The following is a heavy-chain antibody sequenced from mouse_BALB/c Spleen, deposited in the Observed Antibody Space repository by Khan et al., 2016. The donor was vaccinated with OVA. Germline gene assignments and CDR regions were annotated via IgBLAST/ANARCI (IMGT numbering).Heavy chain of an antibody. CDR2: INTHSGVP. V-gene: IGHV9-4*02. J-gene: IGHJ4*01. CDR1: GYTFTTAG. CDR3: ARGGAAFYRNDGGAMDS. Sequence: QIQLVQSGPELKKPGETVRISCKASGYTFTTAGMQWVQKMPGKGLKWIGWINTHSGVPKYAEDFKGRFVFSLETSASTAYLQITNLKNEDTATYFCARGGAAFYRNDGGAMDSWGQVTSVTVSS. D-gene: IGHD2-14*01.